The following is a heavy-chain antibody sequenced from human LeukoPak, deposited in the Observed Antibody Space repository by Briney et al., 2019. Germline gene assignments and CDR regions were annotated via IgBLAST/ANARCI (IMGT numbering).Heavy chain of an antibody. Sequence: GSLRLSCAASGFTFSDSWMSWIRQPPRKGLEWVGYIHTSGSTSFNPSLKSRLSFSIDTSKNQVSLRLSSVTATDTAVYYCTRRRGGWGEGEFDFWGQGIPVTVST. J-gene: IGHJ4*02. V-gene: IGHV4-4*09. CDR2: IHTSGST. CDR3: TRRRGGWGEGEFDF. CDR1: GFTFSDSW. D-gene: IGHD3-16*01.